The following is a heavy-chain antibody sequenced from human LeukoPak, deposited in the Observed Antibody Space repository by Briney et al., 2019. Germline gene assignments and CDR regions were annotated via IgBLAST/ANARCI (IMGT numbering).Heavy chain of an antibody. V-gene: IGHV1-18*01. Sequence: ASVKVSCKASGYTVTSYGICWVRQAPGQGLEWMGWISAYNGNTDYAQSLQGRVTITIDTSTSTVYMELRSLRSDDTAVYYCARDVGRSYDLDYWGQGTLVTVSS. CDR1: GYTVTSYG. CDR3: ARDVGRSYDLDY. D-gene: IGHD3-16*01. J-gene: IGHJ4*02. CDR2: ISAYNGNT.